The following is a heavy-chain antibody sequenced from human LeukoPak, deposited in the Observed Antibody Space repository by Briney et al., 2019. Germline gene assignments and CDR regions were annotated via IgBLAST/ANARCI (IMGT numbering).Heavy chain of an antibody. CDR3: ATFVLVAAAGIDWFDP. V-gene: IGHV1-24*01. D-gene: IGHD6-13*01. CDR1: GYTLTELS. CDR2: FDPEDGET. Sequence: ALVKVSCKVSGYTLTELSMHWVRQAPGKGLEWMGGFDPEDGETIYAQNFQGRVTMTEDTDTAYMELNSLRSEDTAMYYCATFVLVAAAGIDWFDPWGQGTLVTVSS. J-gene: IGHJ5*02.